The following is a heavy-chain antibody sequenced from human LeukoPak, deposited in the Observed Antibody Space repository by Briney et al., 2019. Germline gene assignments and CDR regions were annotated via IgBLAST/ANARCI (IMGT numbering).Heavy chain of an antibody. CDR1: GVAFSNYA. D-gene: IGHD5-18*01. CDR2: ISKTGDGT. CDR3: AKDIAQGYTFGSIEQDY. V-gene: IGHV3-23*01. J-gene: IGHJ4*02. Sequence: GGSLGLSCAASGVAFSNYAMSWVRQAPGMELEWVAAISKTGDGTYYAGSMKGRFTISRDNAKNMLYLQIHSLRAEDTAIYYCAKDIAQGYTFGSIEQDYWGQGTLVTVSS.